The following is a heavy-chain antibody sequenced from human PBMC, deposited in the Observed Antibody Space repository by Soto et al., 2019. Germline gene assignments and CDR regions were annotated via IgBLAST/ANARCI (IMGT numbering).Heavy chain of an antibody. J-gene: IGHJ4*02. CDR1: GFTLSDNW. V-gene: IGHV3-7*01. CDR3: TRNAY. CDR2: IEDGGSER. Sequence: EVHLVEAGGGLVQPGESLRLSCATSGFTLSDNWMRWVRQAPGKGLEWVANIEDGGSERWYADSVKGRFTIFRDTAKNSLYLQMTGLRAEDTAMYYWTRNAYWGQGTLVTVSS.